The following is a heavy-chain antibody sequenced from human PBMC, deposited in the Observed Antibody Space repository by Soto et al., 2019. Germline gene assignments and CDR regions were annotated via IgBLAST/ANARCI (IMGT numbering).Heavy chain of an antibody. Sequence: QVQLVQSGAEVKKPGSSVKVSCKTSGGTFRTSAISWVRQAPGQGLEWMGGIRPVFPTPDYAQNFQGRVPIASEQSTRTAYMELSSLRSEDTAGYYCSRDKDRQQLGGNYYYSMDVWGQGTAVTVSS. CDR3: SRDKDRQQLGGNYYYSMDV. CDR1: GGTFRTSA. CDR2: IRPVFPTP. J-gene: IGHJ6*01. V-gene: IGHV1-69*05. D-gene: IGHD3-3*02.